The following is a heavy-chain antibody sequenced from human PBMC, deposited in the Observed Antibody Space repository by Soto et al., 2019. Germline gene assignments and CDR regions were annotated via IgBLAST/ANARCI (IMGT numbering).Heavy chain of an antibody. CDR1: GFTFSSYA. D-gene: IGHD3-9*01. CDR3: VKAPMDTLTGYYSPVPYYFDY. V-gene: IGHV3-64D*06. Sequence: GGSLRLSCSASGFTFSSYAMHWVRQAPGKGLEYVSAISSNGGSTYYADSVKGRFTISRDNSKNTLYLQMSSLRAEDTAVYYCVKAPMDTLTGYYSPVPYYFDYWGQGTLVTVSS. CDR2: ISSNGGST. J-gene: IGHJ4*02.